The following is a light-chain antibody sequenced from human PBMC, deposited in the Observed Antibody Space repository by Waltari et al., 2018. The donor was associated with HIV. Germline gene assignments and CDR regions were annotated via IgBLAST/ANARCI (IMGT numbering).Light chain of an antibody. CDR2: AVH. CDR1: NSDVGFYNL. J-gene: IGLJ2*01. CDR3: NSYRSSDTVV. V-gene: IGLV2-14*01. Sequence: QSALTQPASVSGSPGQSITISCTGSNSDVGFYNLVSWYQQFPGKAPQLIISAVHSRPSGFSYRFSGSKSGHTASLTISDLQAEDEAEYFCNSYRSSDTVVFGGWTKLTVL.